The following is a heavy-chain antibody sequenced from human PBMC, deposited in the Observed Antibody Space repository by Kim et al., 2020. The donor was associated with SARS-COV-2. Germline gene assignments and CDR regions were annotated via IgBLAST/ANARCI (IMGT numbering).Heavy chain of an antibody. J-gene: IGHJ4*02. V-gene: IGHV3-21*01. CDR3: AREGSKMYYFDY. D-gene: IGHD6-13*01. Sequence: YYADSVKGRFTISRDKAKNSLYLQMNSLRAEDTAVYYCAREGSKMYYFDYWGQGTLVTVSS.